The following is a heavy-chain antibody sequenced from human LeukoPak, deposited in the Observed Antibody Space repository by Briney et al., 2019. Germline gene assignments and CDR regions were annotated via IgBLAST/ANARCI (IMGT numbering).Heavy chain of an antibody. CDR1: GGSISSYY. J-gene: IGHJ4*02. CDR2: IYYSGST. CDR3: ARFRSGSFDY. D-gene: IGHD3-10*01. V-gene: IGHV4-59*08. Sequence: SETLSLTCTVSGGSISSYYWSWIRQPPGKGLEWIGYIYYSGSTNYNPSLKSRVTISVDTSKNQFSLKLSSVTAADTAVYYCARFRSGSFDYWGQGTLVTVSS.